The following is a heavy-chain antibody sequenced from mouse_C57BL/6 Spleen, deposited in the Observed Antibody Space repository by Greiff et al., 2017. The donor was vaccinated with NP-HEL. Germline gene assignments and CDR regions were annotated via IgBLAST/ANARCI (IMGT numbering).Heavy chain of an antibody. Sequence: DVKLVESGGGLVKPGGSLKLSCAASGFTFSSYAMSWVRQTPEKRLEWVATISDGGSYTYYPDNVKGRFTISRDNAKNNLYLQMSHLKSEDTAMYYCAREHYGSSFGYFDYWGQGTTLTVSS. CDR1: GFTFSSYA. CDR3: AREHYGSSFGYFDY. J-gene: IGHJ2*01. D-gene: IGHD1-1*01. CDR2: ISDGGSYT. V-gene: IGHV5-4*01.